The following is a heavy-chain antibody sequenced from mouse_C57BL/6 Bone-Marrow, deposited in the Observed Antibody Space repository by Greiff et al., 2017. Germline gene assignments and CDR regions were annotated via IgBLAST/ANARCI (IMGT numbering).Heavy chain of an antibody. J-gene: IGHJ1*03. CDR1: GYTFTSYW. CDR2: IHPNSGST. Sequence: QVQLQQPGAELVKPGASVKLSCTASGYTFTSYWMHWVKQRPGQGLEWIGMIHPNSGSTNYNEKFNSKATLPVDKSSSTAYMQLSSLTSGDSAVYYYARGYYGSSSWYVEVWGTGTTVTVAS. D-gene: IGHD1-1*01. CDR3: ARGYYGSSSWYVEV. V-gene: IGHV1-64*01.